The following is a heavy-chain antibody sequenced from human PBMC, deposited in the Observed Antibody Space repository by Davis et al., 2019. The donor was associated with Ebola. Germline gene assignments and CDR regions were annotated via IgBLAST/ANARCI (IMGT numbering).Heavy chain of an antibody. Sequence: GESLKISCAASGFTVSSNYMSWVRQAPGKGLEWVSVIYSGGSTYYADSVKGRFTISRDNSKNTLYLQMNSLRAEDTAVYYCAKAREGSCHTWGRGTLVTVSS. J-gene: IGHJ4*02. D-gene: IGHD2-2*02. CDR1: GFTVSSNY. V-gene: IGHV3-66*01. CDR3: AKAREGSCHT. CDR2: IYSGGST.